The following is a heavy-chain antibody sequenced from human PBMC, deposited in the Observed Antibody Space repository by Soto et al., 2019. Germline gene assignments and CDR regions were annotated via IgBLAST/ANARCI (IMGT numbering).Heavy chain of an antibody. D-gene: IGHD2-2*01. CDR2: IWYDGSNK. Sequence: QVQLVESGGGVVQPGRSLRLSCAASGFTFSSYGMHWVRQAPGKGLEWVAVIWYDGSNKYYADSVKGRFTISRDNSKNTLYLQMNSLRAEDTAVYYCARDLTRTWYLDYWGQGTLVTVSS. V-gene: IGHV3-33*01. J-gene: IGHJ4*02. CDR1: GFTFSSYG. CDR3: ARDLTRTWYLDY.